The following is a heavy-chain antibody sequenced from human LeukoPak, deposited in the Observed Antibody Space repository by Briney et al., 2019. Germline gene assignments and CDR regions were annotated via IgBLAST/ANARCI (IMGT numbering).Heavy chain of an antibody. D-gene: IGHD3-16*01. CDR3: ARARSRITFGGIRHAFDI. CDR2: IIPLLGIT. CDR1: GDTSGSYA. V-gene: IGHV1-69*04. J-gene: IGHJ3*02. Sequence: SVKVCCKASGDTSGSYAMKWVRQAPGQGLEWVARIIPLLGITNRAQNLQGRVTVNADTSTNTVYLELSSLRPDDTAVYYCARARSRITFGGIRHAFDIWGQGTLVTVSS.